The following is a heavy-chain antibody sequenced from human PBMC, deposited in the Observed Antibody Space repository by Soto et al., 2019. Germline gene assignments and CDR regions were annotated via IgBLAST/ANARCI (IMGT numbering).Heavy chain of an antibody. CDR1: GGSISSSSYY. CDR3: ARRGGDGYNLGIDY. Sequence: PSETLSLTCTVSGGSISSSSYYWGWIRQPPGKGLEWIGSIYYSGSTYYNPSLKSRVTISVDTSKNQFSLKLSSVTAADTAVYYCARRGGDGYNLGIDYWGQGTLVTVSS. D-gene: IGHD5-12*01. V-gene: IGHV4-39*01. CDR2: IYYSGST. J-gene: IGHJ4*02.